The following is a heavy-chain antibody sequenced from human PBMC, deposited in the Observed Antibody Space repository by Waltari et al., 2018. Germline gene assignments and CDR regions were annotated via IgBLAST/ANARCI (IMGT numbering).Heavy chain of an antibody. J-gene: IGHJ6*03. Sequence: QVQLVQSGAEVKTPGSSVRVSCKVSGGTFSTFAINWVRQAPGQGLEWMGGSIPIRNTANYEQKFQGRVTMTADKSTSTAYMDLSSLRIEDTAVYYCARDPGYSDYRTRADEYYHYYMDVWGKGTTITVSS. CDR3: ARDPGYSDYRTRADEYYHYYMDV. V-gene: IGHV1-69*10. CDR2: SIPIRNTA. CDR1: GGTFSTFA. D-gene: IGHD4-17*01.